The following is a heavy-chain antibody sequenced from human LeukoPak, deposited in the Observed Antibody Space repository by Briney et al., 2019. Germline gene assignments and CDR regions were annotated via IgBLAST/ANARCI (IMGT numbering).Heavy chain of an antibody. J-gene: IGHJ6*03. D-gene: IGHD4-17*01. Sequence: ASVKVSCKASGYTFTSYDINWVRQAPGQGLEWMGWMNPNSGNTGYAQKFQGRVTMTRNTSISTAYMELSSLRSEDTAVYYCARGRRYGEDYYYMDVWGKGTTVTVSS. CDR2: MNPNSGNT. CDR3: ARGRRYGEDYYYMDV. V-gene: IGHV1-8*01. CDR1: GYTFTSYD.